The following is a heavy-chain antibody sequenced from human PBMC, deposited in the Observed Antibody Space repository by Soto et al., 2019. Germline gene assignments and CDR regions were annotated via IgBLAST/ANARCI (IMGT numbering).Heavy chain of an antibody. V-gene: IGHV3-15*01. CDR1: GFTFSNAW. Sequence: EVQLVESGGGLVKPGGSLRLSCAASGFTFSNAWMSWVRQAPGKGLEWVGRIKSKSDGGTTDYAAPVKGRFTISRDDSKNTLFLQMNSLKTEDTAIYYCSIMIVLTGSYVIGGQGTLVTVSS. CDR2: IKSKSDGGTT. D-gene: IGHD3-9*01. CDR3: SIMIVLTGSYVI. J-gene: IGHJ4*02.